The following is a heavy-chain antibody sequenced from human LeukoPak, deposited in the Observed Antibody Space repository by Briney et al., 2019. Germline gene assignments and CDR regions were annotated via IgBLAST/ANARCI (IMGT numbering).Heavy chain of an antibody. J-gene: IGHJ4*02. Sequence: GASVKVSCKASGYTFTSYDINWVRQATGQGLEWMGWMNPNSGNTGYAQKFQGRVTITRNTSISTAYMELSSLRSEDTAVYYSARGRSTRFLEWLPRGYYFDYWGQGTLVTVSS. CDR1: GYTFTSYD. D-gene: IGHD3-3*01. V-gene: IGHV1-8*03. CDR2: MNPNSGNT. CDR3: ARGRSTRFLEWLPRGYYFDY.